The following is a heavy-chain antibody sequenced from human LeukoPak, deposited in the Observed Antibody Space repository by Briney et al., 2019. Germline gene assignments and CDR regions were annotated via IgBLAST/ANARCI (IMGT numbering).Heavy chain of an antibody. V-gene: IGHV3-30*02. CDR2: IRYDGSHK. CDR1: GFTFSSYG. J-gene: IGHJ4*02. D-gene: IGHD3-16*02. Sequence: PGGSLRLSCAASGFTFSSYGMHWVRQAPGKGLEWVAFIRYDGSHKYYADSVKGRFTISSDNSKNTLYLQMTSLRAEDTAVYYCAKSALRLGELSFPYWGQGTLVTVSS. CDR3: AKSALRLGELSFPY.